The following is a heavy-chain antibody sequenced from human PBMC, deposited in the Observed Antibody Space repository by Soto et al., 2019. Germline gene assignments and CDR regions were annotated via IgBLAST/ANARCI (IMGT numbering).Heavy chain of an antibody. CDR2: IDPSDSYT. CDR1: GYXFTSYL. Sequence: EXLKISCKCSGYXFTSYLIIWVRHMPGKGLEWMGRIDPSDSYTKYSPSFQGHVTISADKSISTSYLQWSSMKASDTAMYYCAREYCSGGSCWFDPWGQGTLGTVSS. V-gene: IGHV5-10-1*01. CDR3: AREYCSGGSCWFDP. D-gene: IGHD2-15*01. J-gene: IGHJ5*02.